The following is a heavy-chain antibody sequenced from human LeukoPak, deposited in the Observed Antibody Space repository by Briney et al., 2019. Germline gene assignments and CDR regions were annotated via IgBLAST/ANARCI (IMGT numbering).Heavy chain of an antibody. D-gene: IGHD3-9*01. CDR1: GFTFSSYG. CDR2: IWYDGSNK. CDR3: ARDPPLTGYYFDY. Sequence: GGSLRLSCAASGFTFSSYGMHWVRQAPGKGLEWVAVIWYDGSNKYYGDSVKGRFTISRDNCKNTLYLQMDSLRAEDTAVYYCARDPPLTGYYFDYWGQGSLVTVSS. V-gene: IGHV3-33*01. J-gene: IGHJ4*02.